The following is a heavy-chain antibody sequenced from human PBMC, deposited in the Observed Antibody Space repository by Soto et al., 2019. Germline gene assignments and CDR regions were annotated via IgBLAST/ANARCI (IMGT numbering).Heavy chain of an antibody. CDR3: ARVNSYGKYDS. V-gene: IGHV4-61*01. Sequence: SETLSLTCAPSGDSVSNDHCYWSWIRQPPGKGREWIGYIYCSGTTNYNSYHKSRRSLLVDMSKNQFSLKVASVNAADTAWYFCARVNSYGKYDSWCQGTLVTVSS. CDR2: IYCSGTT. D-gene: IGHD3-16*01. CDR1: GDSVSNDHCY. J-gene: IGHJ4*02.